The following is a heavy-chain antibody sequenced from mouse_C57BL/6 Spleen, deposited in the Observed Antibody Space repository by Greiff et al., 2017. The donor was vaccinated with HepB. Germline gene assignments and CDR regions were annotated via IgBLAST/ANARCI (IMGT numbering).Heavy chain of an antibody. D-gene: IGHD2-3*01. CDR1: GYTFTSYG. CDR3: ARSGRFSIYDGYYRDY. J-gene: IGHJ2*01. CDR2: IYPRSGNT. Sequence: QVQLKQSGAELARPGASVKLSCKASGYTFTSYGISWVKQRTGQGLEWIGEIYPRSGNTYYNEKFKGKATLTADKSSSTAYMELRSLTSEDSAVYFCARSGRFSIYDGYYRDYWGQGTTLTVSS. V-gene: IGHV1-81*01.